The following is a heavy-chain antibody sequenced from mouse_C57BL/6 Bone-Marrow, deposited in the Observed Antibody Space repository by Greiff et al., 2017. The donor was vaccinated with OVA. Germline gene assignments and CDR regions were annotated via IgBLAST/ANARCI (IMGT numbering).Heavy chain of an antibody. J-gene: IGHJ3*01. CDR3: ARDHYYGSSPWFAY. D-gene: IGHD1-1*01. CDR1: GFTFSSYA. Sequence: EVKVVESGGGLVKPGGSLKLSCAASGFTFSSYAMSWVRQTPEKRLEWVATISDGGSYTYYPDNVKGRFTISRDNAKNNLYLQMSHLKSEDTAMYYCARDHYYGSSPWFAYWGQGTLVTVSA. CDR2: ISDGGSYT. V-gene: IGHV5-4*01.